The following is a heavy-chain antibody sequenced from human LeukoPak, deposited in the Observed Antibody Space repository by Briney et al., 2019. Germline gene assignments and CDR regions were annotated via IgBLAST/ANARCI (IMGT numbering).Heavy chain of an antibody. D-gene: IGHD4-17*01. CDR1: GFTFSSYW. CDR3: ARGLIDDYGDYGDYLDY. Sequence: GGSLRLSCAASGFTFSSYWMSWVRQAPGKGLKWVANIKQDGSEKYYVDSVKGRFTISRDNAKNSLYLQMNSLRAEDTAVYYCARGLIDDYGDYGDYLDYWGQGTLVTVSS. V-gene: IGHV3-7*01. J-gene: IGHJ4*02. CDR2: IKQDGSEK.